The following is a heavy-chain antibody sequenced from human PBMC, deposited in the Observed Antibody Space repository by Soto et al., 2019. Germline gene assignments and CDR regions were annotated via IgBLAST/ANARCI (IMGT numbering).Heavy chain of an antibody. CDR2: ISFSSSTI. CDR3: ARETYGDYLNWFDP. CDR1: GFTFSSYS. J-gene: IGHJ5*02. D-gene: IGHD4-17*01. V-gene: IGHV3-48*02. Sequence: EVQLVESGGGLVQPGGSLSLSCAASGFTFSSYSMNWVRPAPGKGLEWVSYISFSSSTIYYADSVKGRFTISRDNAKNSLYLQMNSLRDEDTAVYYCARETYGDYLNWFDPWGQGTLVTVSS.